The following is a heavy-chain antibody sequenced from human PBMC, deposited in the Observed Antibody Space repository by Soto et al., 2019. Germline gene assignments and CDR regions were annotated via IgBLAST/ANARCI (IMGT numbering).Heavy chain of an antibody. CDR2: IKVYWGST. CDR3: ARVKAYTGGAGDQIDL. Sequence: PGGSLRLSCSAAGFTFCNHLLNWVRQAPVKGLLSVSQIKVYWGSTNYADSVRGRFTISKDSSRNTLYLQMSDLRVEDTGVYYCARVKAYTGGAGDQIDLWGQGTLVTVSS. CDR1: GFTFCNHL. D-gene: IGHD1-1*01. V-gene: IGHV3-74*01. J-gene: IGHJ5*02.